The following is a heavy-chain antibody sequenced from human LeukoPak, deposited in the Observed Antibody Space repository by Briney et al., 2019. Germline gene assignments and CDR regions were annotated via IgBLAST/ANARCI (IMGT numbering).Heavy chain of an antibody. CDR2: ISAYNGDT. J-gene: IGHJ4*02. CDR1: GYIFASYG. Sequence: ASAKVSCKASGYIFASYGISWVRQAPGRGLEWMGEISAYNGDTKYAQNLQGRVTLTTDTSTGTAYMELRSLTSDDTALYYCARDTALIITPGGPDYWGRGTLITVSS. D-gene: IGHD3-10*01. CDR3: ARDTALIITPGGPDY. V-gene: IGHV1-18*01.